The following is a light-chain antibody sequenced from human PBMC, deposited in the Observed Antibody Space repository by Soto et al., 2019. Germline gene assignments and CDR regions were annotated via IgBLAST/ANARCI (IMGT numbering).Light chain of an antibody. CDR3: FSFTTDWTHV. J-gene: IGLJ1*01. Sequence: QSALTQPASVSGSPGQSITISCTGSSSDIGAYNYVSWFQQYPGKAPNLIISEFSNRPSGVSNRFSGSKSGTAASLTISGLQTEDEADYFCFSFTTDWTHVFGTGTKGTVL. V-gene: IGLV2-14*01. CDR1: SSDIGAYNY. CDR2: EFS.